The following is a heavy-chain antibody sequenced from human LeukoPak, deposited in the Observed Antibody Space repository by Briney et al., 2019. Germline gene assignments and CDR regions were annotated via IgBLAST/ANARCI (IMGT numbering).Heavy chain of an antibody. CDR2: INPNSGGT. CDR1: RYTFIPYY. D-gene: IGHD1-26*01. CDR3: ATIIVGAHTGFDY. Sequence: ASVPVSCLASRYTFIPYYMHWVRQAPGQRREWMGEINPNSGGTNYAPTFQGRVTLTRDTSISPAYMKLSSLTSADTAVYYCATIIVGAHTGFDYWGQGTLVTVSS. J-gene: IGHJ4*02. V-gene: IGHV1-2*02.